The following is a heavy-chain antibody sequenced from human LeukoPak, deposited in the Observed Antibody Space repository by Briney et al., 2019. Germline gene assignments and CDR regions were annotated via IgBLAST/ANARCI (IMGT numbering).Heavy chain of an antibody. CDR2: NYHSGST. CDR3: ARLYTVTTWLDL. V-gene: IGHV4-38-2*01. Sequence: SETLSLTCAVSGYSISSGYYWGWSRPPPGKGEEWIGSNYHSGSTYYNTSLKRGVTISVETNKKQFSLTLSSVTAADPAVYYCARLYTVTTWLDLWGKGTTVTVSS. J-gene: IGHJ6*04. CDR1: GYSISSGYY. D-gene: IGHD4-17*01.